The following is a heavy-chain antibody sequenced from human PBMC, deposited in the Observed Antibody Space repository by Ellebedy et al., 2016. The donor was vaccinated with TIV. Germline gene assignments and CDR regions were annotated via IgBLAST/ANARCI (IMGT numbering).Heavy chain of an antibody. J-gene: IGHJ4*02. V-gene: IGHV3-30*03. Sequence: PGGSLRLSCAASGFTFNSYGMHWVRQAPGKGLEWVAVISYDGTAKYYADSVKGRFTISRDNSKNTLYLEMNSLRAEDTAVYYCARPSVSTGYYQFDFWGQGALVTVSS. CDR3: ARPSVSTGYYQFDF. CDR2: ISYDGTAK. CDR1: GFTFNSYG. D-gene: IGHD3-22*01.